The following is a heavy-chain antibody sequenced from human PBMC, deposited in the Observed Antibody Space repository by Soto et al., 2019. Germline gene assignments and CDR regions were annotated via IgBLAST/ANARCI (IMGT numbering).Heavy chain of an antibody. D-gene: IGHD3-16*01. V-gene: IGHV3-53*01. CDR3: ARTDDRGFGYYYGMDV. J-gene: IGHJ6*02. Sequence: EVQLVESGGGLIQPGGSLRLSCAASGFTVSSNYMSWVRQAPGKGLEWVSVIYSGGSTYYADSVKGRFTISRDNSKNTLYLQMNSLRAEDRAVYYCARTDDRGFGYYYGMDVWGQGTTVTVSS. CDR2: IYSGGST. CDR1: GFTVSSNY.